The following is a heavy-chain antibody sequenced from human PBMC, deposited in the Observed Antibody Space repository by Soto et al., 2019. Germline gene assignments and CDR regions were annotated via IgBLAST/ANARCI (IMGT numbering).Heavy chain of an antibody. D-gene: IGHD3-22*01. CDR1: GYTFTSYG. Sequence: GASVKVSCKASGYTFTSYGISWVRQAPGQGLEWMGWVSAYNGNTNYAQKLQGRVTMTTDTSTSTAYMELRSLRSDDTAVYYCARDTYFYDSSGALPLVGMDVWGQGTTVTVSS. CDR2: VSAYNGNT. V-gene: IGHV1-18*01. J-gene: IGHJ6*02. CDR3: ARDTYFYDSSGALPLVGMDV.